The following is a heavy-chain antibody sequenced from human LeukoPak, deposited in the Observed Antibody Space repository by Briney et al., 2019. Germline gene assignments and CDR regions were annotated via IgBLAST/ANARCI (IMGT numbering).Heavy chain of an antibody. CDR1: GGSISSGGYY. V-gene: IGHV4-31*03. CDR2: IYYSGST. Sequence: PSETLPLTCTVSGGSISSGGYYWSWIRQHPGKGLEWIGYIYYSGSTYYNPSLKSRVTISVDTSKNQFSLKLSSVTAADTAVYYCARARGCSSTSCYTSDAFDIWGQGTMVTVSS. D-gene: IGHD2-2*02. J-gene: IGHJ3*02. CDR3: ARARGCSSTSCYTSDAFDI.